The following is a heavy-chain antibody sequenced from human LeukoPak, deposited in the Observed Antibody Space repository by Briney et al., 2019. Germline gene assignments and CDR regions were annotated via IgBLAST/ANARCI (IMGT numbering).Heavy chain of an antibody. CDR3: ARADGIYDSSGYYYHYFDY. CDR1: GYTFTSYG. J-gene: IGHJ4*02. V-gene: IGHV1-18*01. Sequence: ASVKVSCKASGYTFTSYGISWVRQAPGQGLEWMGWISAYNGNTNYAQKLQGRVTMTTDTSTSTAYMELRSLRSDDTAAYYCARADGIYDSSGYYYHYFDYWGQGTLVTVSS. CDR2: ISAYNGNT. D-gene: IGHD3-22*01.